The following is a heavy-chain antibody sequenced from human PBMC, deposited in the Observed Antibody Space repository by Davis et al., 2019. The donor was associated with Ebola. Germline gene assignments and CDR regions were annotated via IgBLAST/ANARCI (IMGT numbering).Heavy chain of an antibody. CDR3: ARTRGSYYYYYYGMDV. CDR1: GFSFSNYG. V-gene: IGHV3-7*01. Sequence: GESLKISCAGSGFSFSNYGMHWVRQAPGKGLEWVANIKQYGSEKYYVDSVKGRFTISRDNAKNSLYLQMNSLRAEDTAVYYCARTRGSYYYYYYGMDVWGQGTTVTVSS. D-gene: IGHD1-26*01. CDR2: IKQYGSEK. J-gene: IGHJ6*02.